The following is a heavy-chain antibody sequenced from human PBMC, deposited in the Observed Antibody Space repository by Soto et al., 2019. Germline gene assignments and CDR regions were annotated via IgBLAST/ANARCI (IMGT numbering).Heavy chain of an antibody. CDR3: AKDDRVRYFDWSRYYFDY. CDR1: GFTFSSYA. J-gene: IGHJ4*02. Sequence: GESLKISCAASGFTFSSYAMSWVRQAPGKGLEWVSAISGSGGSTYYADSVKGRFTISRDNSKNTRYLQMNSLRAEDTAVYYCAKDDRVRYFDWSRYYFDYWGQGTLVTVSS. D-gene: IGHD3-9*01. CDR2: ISGSGGST. V-gene: IGHV3-23*01.